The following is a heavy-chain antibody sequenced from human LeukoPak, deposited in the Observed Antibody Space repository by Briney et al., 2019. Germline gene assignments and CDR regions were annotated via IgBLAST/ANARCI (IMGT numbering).Heavy chain of an antibody. CDR1: GDSISSGGYH. J-gene: IGHJ4*02. V-gene: IGHV4-31*03. D-gene: IGHD3-10*01. Sequence: PSETLSLTCTVSGDSISSGGYHWSWIRQHPGKGLEWIGYIFYSGSTYYNPSLKSRVTISVDTSKNQFSLKLSSVTAADTAVYYCAREVVMVRVFDYWGQGTLVTVSS. CDR2: IFYSGST. CDR3: AREVVMVRVFDY.